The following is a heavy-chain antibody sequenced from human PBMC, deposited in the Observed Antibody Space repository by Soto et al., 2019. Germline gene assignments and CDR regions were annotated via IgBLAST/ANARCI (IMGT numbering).Heavy chain of an antibody. V-gene: IGHV1-69*01. CDR1: GGTFGSYA. Sequence: QVQLVQSGAEVKKPGSSVEVSCKASGGTFGSYAISWVRQAPGQGLEWMGGIIPIPGTANYAQKFQGRVTIAADEYTSTAYMELSSLRSEDTAVYYCARSQGSSTSLEIYYYYYYGMDVWGQGTTVTVSS. CDR2: IIPIPGTA. CDR3: ARSQGSSTSLEIYYYYYYGMDV. J-gene: IGHJ6*02. D-gene: IGHD2-2*01.